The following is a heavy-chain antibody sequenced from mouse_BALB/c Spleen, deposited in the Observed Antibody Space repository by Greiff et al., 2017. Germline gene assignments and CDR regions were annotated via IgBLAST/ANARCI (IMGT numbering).Heavy chain of an antibody. V-gene: IGHV5-12-2*01. CDR2: ISNGGGST. J-gene: IGHJ4*01. CDR1: GFTFSSYT. D-gene: IGHD2-3*01. Sequence: EVKVVESGGGLVQPGGSLKLSCAASGFTFSSYTMSWVRQTPEKRLEWVAYISNGGGSTYYPDTVKGRFTISRDNAKNTLYLQMSSLKSEDTAMYYCARQGGWLMDAMDYWGQGTSVTVSS. CDR3: ARQGGWLMDAMDY.